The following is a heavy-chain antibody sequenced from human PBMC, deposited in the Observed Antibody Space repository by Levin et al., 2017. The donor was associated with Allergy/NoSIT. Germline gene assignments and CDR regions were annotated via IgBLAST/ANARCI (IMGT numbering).Heavy chain of an antibody. V-gene: IGHV1-18*01. CDR2: ISAYNGYT. J-gene: IGHJ4*02. CDR3: ARVDGSGYPNFDY. D-gene: IGHD5-12*01. Sequence: ASVKVSCKASDYTFTSYGISWVRQAPGQGLEWMGWISAYNGYTNYAQKLQGRVTMTTDTSTSTAYVELRSLRSDDTAVYYCARVDGSGYPNFDYWGQGTLVTVSS. CDR1: DYTFTSYG.